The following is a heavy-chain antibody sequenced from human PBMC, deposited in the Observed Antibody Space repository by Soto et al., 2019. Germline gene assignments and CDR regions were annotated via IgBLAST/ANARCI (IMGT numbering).Heavy chain of an antibody. D-gene: IGHD5-18*01. J-gene: IGHJ4*02. CDR2: ISAYNGNT. CDR3: ARDQAMAQFDY. Sequence: QVQLVQSGAEVKKPGASVKVSCKASGYTFTSYGISWVRQAPGQGLEWMGWISAYNGNTKYAQNLQGRVTMTTDTSTSTAYMVVRSLRSDDTAVYYGARDQAMAQFDYWGQGTLVTVSS. V-gene: IGHV1-18*01. CDR1: GYTFTSYG.